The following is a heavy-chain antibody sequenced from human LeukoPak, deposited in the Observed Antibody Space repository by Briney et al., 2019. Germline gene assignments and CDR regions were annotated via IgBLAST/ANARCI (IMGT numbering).Heavy chain of an antibody. D-gene: IGHD6-19*01. CDR3: ARSPTGSGWYYFDY. Sequence: GGSLRLSCAASGFTFSSYGMSWVRQAPGKGLEWVSYISGSGSTIYYADSVKGRFTISRDNAKNSLYLQMNSLRAEDTAVYYCARSPTGSGWYYFDYWGQGTLVTFSS. V-gene: IGHV3-48*04. CDR2: ISGSGSTI. J-gene: IGHJ4*02. CDR1: GFTFSSYG.